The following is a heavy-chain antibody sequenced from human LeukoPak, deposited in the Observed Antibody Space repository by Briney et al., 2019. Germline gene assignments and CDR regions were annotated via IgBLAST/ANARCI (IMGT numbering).Heavy chain of an antibody. D-gene: IGHD4-17*01. V-gene: IGHV3-23*01. J-gene: IGHJ6*02. CDR1: GFTFSSYA. CDR3: ASSTTVTTSAGYYYYGMDV. CDR2: ISGSGGST. Sequence: GGSLRLSCAASGFTFSSYAMSWVRQAPGKGLEWVSAISGSGGSTYYADSVKGRFTISRDNSKNTLYLQMNSLRAEDTAVYYCASSTTVTTSAGYYYYGMDVWGQGTTVTLSS.